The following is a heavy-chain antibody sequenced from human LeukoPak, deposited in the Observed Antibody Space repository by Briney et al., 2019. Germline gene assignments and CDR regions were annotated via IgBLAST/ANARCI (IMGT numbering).Heavy chain of an antibody. D-gene: IGHD2-21*02. Sequence: GGSLRLSCAASGFTFSRFGMHWVRQAPGKGLEWEAVIWFDGSSTYYADSAKGRFTISRDNSKNMLYLQMNSLRVEDTGVYFCARDSAPYCGGDCYFDYWGHGTLVTVSS. V-gene: IGHV3-33*01. CDR2: IWFDGSST. CDR3: ARDSAPYCGGDCYFDY. CDR1: GFTFSRFG. J-gene: IGHJ4*01.